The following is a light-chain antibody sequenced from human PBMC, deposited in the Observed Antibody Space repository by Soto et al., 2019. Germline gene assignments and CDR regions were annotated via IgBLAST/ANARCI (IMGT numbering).Light chain of an antibody. CDR3: QQYDDLPIS. Sequence: DIQMTQSPSSLFASVGDRVTITCQASQDITDFLNWYQQKPGKPPKVLIYDTSKLQMGVPSRFSGSGSGTHFSLTISSLQPEDSATYYCQQYDDLPISFGQGTRLEIK. V-gene: IGKV1-33*01. J-gene: IGKJ5*01. CDR1: QDITDF. CDR2: DTS.